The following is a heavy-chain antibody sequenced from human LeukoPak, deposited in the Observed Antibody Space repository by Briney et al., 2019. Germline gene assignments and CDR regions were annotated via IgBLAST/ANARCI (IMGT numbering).Heavy chain of an antibody. CDR1: GFTFSIYA. J-gene: IGHJ4*02. V-gene: IGHV3-23*01. Sequence: GGSLRLSCAASGFTFSIYAMTWVRQSPGRGLEWVSGISGNGGSTYYADSVKGRFTISRDNSKNTLYLQMNSLRVEDTAMHYCARETGYSTSWYAYYFDYWGQGTLVTVAS. CDR3: ARETGYSTSWYAYYFDY. CDR2: ISGNGGST. D-gene: IGHD6-13*01.